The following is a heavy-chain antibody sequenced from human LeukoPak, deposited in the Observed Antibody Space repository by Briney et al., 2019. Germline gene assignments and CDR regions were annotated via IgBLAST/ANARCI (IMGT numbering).Heavy chain of an antibody. V-gene: IGHV3-11*04. CDR1: GFTFSDYY. CDR3: ARDGSRYDSSGYKPFDY. D-gene: IGHD3-22*01. J-gene: IGHJ4*02. Sequence: GGSLRLSCAASGFTFSDYYMSWIRQAPGKGLEWVSYISSSSSTIYYADSVKGRFTISRDNAKNSLYLQMNSLRAEDTAVYYCARDGSRYDSSGYKPFDYWGQGTLVTVSS. CDR2: ISSSSSTI.